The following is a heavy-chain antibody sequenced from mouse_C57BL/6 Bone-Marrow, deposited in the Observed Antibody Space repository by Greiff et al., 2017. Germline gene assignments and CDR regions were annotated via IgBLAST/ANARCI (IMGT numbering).Heavy chain of an antibody. V-gene: IGHV1-47*01. J-gene: IGHJ1*03. D-gene: IGHD2-3*01. CDR2: FHPYNDDT. Sequence: VKLVESGAELVKPGASVKMSCKASGYTFTTYPIEWMKQNHGKSLEWIGNFHPYNDDTTYNEKFKGKATLTVEKSSSTVYLELSRLTSDDSAVYYCAIIYDGYYWYFDVWGTGTTVTVSA. CDR3: AIIYDGYYWYFDV. CDR1: GYTFTTYP.